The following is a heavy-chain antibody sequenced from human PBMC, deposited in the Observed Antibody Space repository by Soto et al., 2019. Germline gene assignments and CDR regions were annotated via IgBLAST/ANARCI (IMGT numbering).Heavy chain of an antibody. CDR1: GFSLSTGGVG. Sequence: QITLKESGPSLVKPTQTLTLTCTFSGFSLSTGGVGVGWIRQPPGKALEWLALIYWDDDKRYSPSLRSRLTVSKGTSKNQLVLTMPNMHPVDTATYYCAHSRCGGDCLQSYSSHYYYGMDVWGQGTTVTVSS. CDR3: AHSRCGGDCLQSYSSHYYYGMDV. J-gene: IGHJ6*02. D-gene: IGHD2-21*02. V-gene: IGHV2-5*02. CDR2: IYWDDDK.